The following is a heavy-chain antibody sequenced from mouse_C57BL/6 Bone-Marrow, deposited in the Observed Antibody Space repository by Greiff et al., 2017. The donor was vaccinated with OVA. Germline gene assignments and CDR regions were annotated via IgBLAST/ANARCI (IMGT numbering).Heavy chain of an antibody. Sequence: VQLQQSGAELVRPGASVKLSCTASGFNIKDDYMHWVKQRPEQGLEWIGWIDPENGDTEYASKFQGKATITADTSSNTAYLQLSSLTSEDTAVYYCTTTYDYFDYWGQGTTLTVSS. D-gene: IGHD2-3*01. J-gene: IGHJ2*01. CDR2: IDPENGDT. CDR3: TTTYDYFDY. CDR1: GFNIKDDY. V-gene: IGHV14-4*01.